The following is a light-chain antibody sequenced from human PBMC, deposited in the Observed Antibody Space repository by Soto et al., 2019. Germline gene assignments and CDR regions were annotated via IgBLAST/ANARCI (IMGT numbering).Light chain of an antibody. Sequence: DIVLTQTPLSLSVTPGQPASISCRSSQSLLHGDGKTYLYWFVQKPGQPPQLLIYEVYKQFSRVTDRFSGSGSGTDFTLKITRVEAEDVGTYYCMQSTQLPLTFGGGTKVEIK. J-gene: IGKJ4*01. V-gene: IGKV2D-29*01. CDR3: MQSTQLPLT. CDR2: EVY. CDR1: QSLLHGDGKTY.